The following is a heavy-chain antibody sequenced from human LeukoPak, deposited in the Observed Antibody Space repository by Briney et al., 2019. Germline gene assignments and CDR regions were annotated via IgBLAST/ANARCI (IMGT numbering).Heavy chain of an antibody. J-gene: IGHJ5*02. V-gene: IGHV4-59*01. CDR1: GGSISSYY. Sequence: SETLSLTCTVSGGSISSYYWSWIRQPPGKGLEWIGYIYYSGSTNYNPSLKSRVTISVDTSKNQFSLKLSSVTAADTAVYYCARGGLLYWFDPWGQGTLVTVSS. CDR3: ARGGLLYWFDP. D-gene: IGHD2/OR15-2a*01. CDR2: IYYSGST.